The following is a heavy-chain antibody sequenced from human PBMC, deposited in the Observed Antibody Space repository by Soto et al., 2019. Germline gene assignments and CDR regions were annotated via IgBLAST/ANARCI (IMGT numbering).Heavy chain of an antibody. CDR1: GFTFSSYA. CDR3: ARAVIYYYYGMDV. D-gene: IGHD2-21*01. V-gene: IGHV3-30-3*01. J-gene: IGHJ6*02. CDR2: ISYDGSNK. Sequence: QVHLVESGGGVVQPGRSLRLSCAASGFTFSSYAMHGVRQAPGKGLEWVAVISYDGSNKYYADSVKGRFTISRDNSKNTLYLQMNSLRAEDTAVYYCARAVIYYYYGMDVWGQGTTVTVSS.